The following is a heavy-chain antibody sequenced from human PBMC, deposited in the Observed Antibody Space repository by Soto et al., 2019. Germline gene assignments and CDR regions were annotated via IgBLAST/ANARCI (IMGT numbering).Heavy chain of an antibody. CDR1: GFTFSSYT. V-gene: IGHV3-48*02. Sequence: GGSLRLSCAASGFTFSSYTMNWVRQAPGKGLEWVSYISGSGSTVYYADSVKGRFTISRDNAKNSLYLQMNSLRDEDTAVYYCEREIPGHWGQGTLVTVSS. CDR2: ISGSGSTV. J-gene: IGHJ4*02. CDR3: EREIPGH.